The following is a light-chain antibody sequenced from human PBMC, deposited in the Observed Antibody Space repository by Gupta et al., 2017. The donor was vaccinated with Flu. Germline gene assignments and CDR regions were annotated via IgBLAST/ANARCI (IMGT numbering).Light chain of an antibody. Sequence: LVLPQSPGTLSLSPGERATLSCRASQGISSSSLAWYQQKLGQAPRLLIYAASSGATGIPDRFSGSGSGTDFTLTISRLEPEDFAVYYCQHYGSSLWTFGHGTKVDIK. J-gene: IGKJ1*01. CDR2: AAS. CDR1: QGISSSS. V-gene: IGKV3-20*01. CDR3: QHYGSSLWT.